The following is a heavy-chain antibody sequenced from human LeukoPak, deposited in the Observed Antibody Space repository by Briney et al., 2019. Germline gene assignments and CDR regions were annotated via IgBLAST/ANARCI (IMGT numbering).Heavy chain of an antibody. CDR1: GGSISSSSYY. Sequence: SETLSLTCTVSGGSISSSSYYWGWIRQPPGKGLEWIGNIYYSGSTYHNPSLKSRVTLSVDTSKNQFSLKLSSMTAADTAVYYCAGVGSGSYSLLGTYFDYWGQGILVTVSS. V-gene: IGHV4-39*07. CDR3: AGVGSGSYSLLGTYFDY. J-gene: IGHJ4*02. D-gene: IGHD1-26*01. CDR2: IYYSGST.